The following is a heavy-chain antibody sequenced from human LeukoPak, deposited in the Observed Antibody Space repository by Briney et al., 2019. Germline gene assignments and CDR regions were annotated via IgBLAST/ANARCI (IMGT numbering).Heavy chain of an antibody. V-gene: IGHV1-69*05. CDR3: ARGLRFLEWLLKD. J-gene: IGHJ4*02. CDR1: GGTFSSYA. D-gene: IGHD3-3*01. CDR2: IIPIFGTA. Sequence: SVKVSCKASGGTFSSYAISWVRQAPGQGLEWMGGIIPIFGTANYAQKFQGRVTITTDESTSTAYMELCSLRSEDTAVYYCARGLRFLEWLLKDWGQGTLVTVSS.